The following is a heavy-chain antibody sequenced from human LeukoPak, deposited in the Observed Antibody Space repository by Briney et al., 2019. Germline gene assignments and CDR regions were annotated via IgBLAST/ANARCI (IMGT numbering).Heavy chain of an antibody. J-gene: IGHJ4*02. D-gene: IGHD3-22*01. CDR1: GGSISNYY. Sequence: PAETLSLTCTVSGGSISNYYGSWIQQPAGKGLEWIGSIYYSGSTYYNPSLKSRVTISVDTSKNQFSLKLSSVTAADTAVYYCARGYYDSSGYSFDYWGQGTLVTVSS. V-gene: IGHV4-4*07. CDR3: ARGYYDSSGYSFDY. CDR2: IYYSGST.